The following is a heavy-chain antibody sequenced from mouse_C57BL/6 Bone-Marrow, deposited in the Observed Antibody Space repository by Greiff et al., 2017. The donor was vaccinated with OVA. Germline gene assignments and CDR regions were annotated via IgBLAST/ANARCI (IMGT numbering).Heavy chain of an antibody. CDR2: SRNKANDYTT. CDR1: GFTFSDFY. CDR3: ARDKGDAMDY. J-gene: IGHJ4*01. Sequence: EVKLMESGGGLVQSGRSLRLSCATSGFTFSDFYMEWVRQAPGKGLEWIAASRNKANDYTTEYSASVQGRFIVSRDTSQSILYLQMNALRAEDTAIYYCARDKGDAMDYWGQGTSVTVSS. V-gene: IGHV7-1*01.